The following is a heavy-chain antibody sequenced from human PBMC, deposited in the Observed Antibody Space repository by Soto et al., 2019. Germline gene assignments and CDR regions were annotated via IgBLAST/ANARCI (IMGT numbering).Heavy chain of an antibody. D-gene: IGHD1-7*01. CDR3: AKDRRAGGNYGFYSDF. Sequence: EVQLLESGGGLVQPGGSLRLSCAASGFTFSSYGMTWVRQAPGKGLEWVSFSSATGAGTYYADSVKGRFTISRDNSKNALYLQMTSLRAVGTAVYYCAKDRRAGGNYGFYSDFWGQGALVIVSS. V-gene: IGHV3-23*01. J-gene: IGHJ4*02. CDR1: GFTFSSYG. CDR2: SSATGAGT.